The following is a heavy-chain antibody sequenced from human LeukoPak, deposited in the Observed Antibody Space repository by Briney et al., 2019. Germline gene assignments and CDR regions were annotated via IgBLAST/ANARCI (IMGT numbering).Heavy chain of an antibody. Sequence: ASVEVSCKASGGTFSSYAISWVRQAPGQGLEWMGGIIPIFGTANYAQKFQGRVTITTDESTSTAYMELSSLRSEDTAVYYCAIRMGSSWFYHGGCDYCGQGTLVTVSS. D-gene: IGHD6-13*01. CDR3: AIRMGSSWFYHGGCDY. J-gene: IGHJ4*02. V-gene: IGHV1-69*05. CDR2: IIPIFGTA. CDR1: GGTFSSYA.